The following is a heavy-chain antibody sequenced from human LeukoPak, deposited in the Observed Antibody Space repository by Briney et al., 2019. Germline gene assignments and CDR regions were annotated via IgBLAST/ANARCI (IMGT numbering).Heavy chain of an antibody. V-gene: IGHV3-30*02. D-gene: IGHD3-9*01. CDR3: ARDLGYFDWLPFDY. CDR1: GFTFSSYG. J-gene: IGHJ4*02. Sequence: GGSLRLSCAASGFTFSSYGMNWVRQAPGKGLEWVAFIRYDGNNKYYADSVRGRFTISRDNAKNSLYLQMNSLRAEDTAVYYCARDLGYFDWLPFDYWGQGTLVTVSS. CDR2: IRYDGNNK.